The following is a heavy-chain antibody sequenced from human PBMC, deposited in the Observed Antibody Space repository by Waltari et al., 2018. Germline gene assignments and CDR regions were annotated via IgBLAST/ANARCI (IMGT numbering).Heavy chain of an antibody. CDR3: ARSRWEGNYVDF. J-gene: IGHJ4*02. CDR2: VKEVGTST. V-gene: IGHV3-74*01. D-gene: IGHD1-26*01. Sequence: WMHWVRQAPGEWLVWVSGVKEVGTSTSYAGSVKDRFNISRDNDKNTLYLQMKSLRAEDPAVYDCARSRWEGNYVDFCGRGTLVTVSS. CDR1: W.